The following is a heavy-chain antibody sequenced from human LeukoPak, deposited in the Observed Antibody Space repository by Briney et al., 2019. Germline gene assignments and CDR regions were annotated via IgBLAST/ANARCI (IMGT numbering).Heavy chain of an antibody. CDR2: INAGNGNT. CDR1: GYSFTSYG. V-gene: IGHV1-3*01. Sequence: GAAVKVSCKASGYSFTSYGMHWVREAPGQRLGWMGWINAGNGNTKYSQKFQGRVTITRDTSASTAYMELSSLRSEDTAVSYCARTGYSSSWPDYWGQGTLVTVSS. D-gene: IGHD6-13*01. J-gene: IGHJ4*02. CDR3: ARTGYSSSWPDY.